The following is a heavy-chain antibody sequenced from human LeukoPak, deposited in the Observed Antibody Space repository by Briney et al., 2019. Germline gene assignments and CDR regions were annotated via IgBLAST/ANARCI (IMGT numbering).Heavy chain of an antibody. Sequence: PGASLRLSCAASGFPFNNYAMSWVRQAPGKGLEWVSAISSNGDSTYYADSVKGRFTISSDNPKNTLYLQMNSLRAEDTAVYYCAREYSSGWYNYFDHWGQGTLVTVSS. J-gene: IGHJ4*02. D-gene: IGHD6-19*01. V-gene: IGHV3-23*01. CDR1: GFPFNNYA. CDR3: AREYSSGWYNYFDH. CDR2: ISSNGDST.